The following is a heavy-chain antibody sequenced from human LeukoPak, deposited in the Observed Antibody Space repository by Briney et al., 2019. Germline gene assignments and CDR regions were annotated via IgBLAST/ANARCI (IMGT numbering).Heavy chain of an antibody. J-gene: IGHJ4*02. CDR3: VRDNRSYNFDY. CDR2: IKSDGSFT. CDR1: GFTFSGYW. D-gene: IGHD1-26*01. Sequence: PGGSLRLSCAASGFTFSGYWMHWVRQASGKGLVWVSCIKSDGSFTSIADSAKGRFTISRDNAKNTVYLQMNSLRAEDTAVYYCVRDNRSYNFDYWGQGTLVTVSS. V-gene: IGHV3-74*01.